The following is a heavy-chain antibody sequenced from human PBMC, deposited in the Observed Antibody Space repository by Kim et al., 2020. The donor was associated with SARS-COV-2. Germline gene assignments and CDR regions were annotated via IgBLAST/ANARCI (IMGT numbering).Heavy chain of an antibody. D-gene: IGHD3-10*01. J-gene: IGHJ6*02. CDR3: ASPTLNYYGSGSYENYYYYGMDV. CDR1: GFTVSSNY. Sequence: GGSLRLSCAASGFTVSSNYMSWVRQAPGKGLEWVSVIYSGGSTYYADSVKGRFTISRDNSKNTLYLQMNSLRAEDTAVYYCASPTLNYYGSGSYENYYYYGMDVWGQGTTVTVSS. V-gene: IGHV3-53*01. CDR2: IYSGGST.